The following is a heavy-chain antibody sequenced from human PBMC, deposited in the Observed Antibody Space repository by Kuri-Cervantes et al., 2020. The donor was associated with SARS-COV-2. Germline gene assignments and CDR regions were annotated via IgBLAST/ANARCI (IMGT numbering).Heavy chain of an antibody. Sequence: ESLKISCTASGFTFGDYAMTWFRQPPGKGLEWIGEINHSGSTNYNPSLKSRVTISVDTSKNQFSLKLSSVTAADTAVYYCARGRIAAAGKTFDYWGQGTLVTVSS. D-gene: IGHD6-13*01. CDR2: INHSGST. CDR3: ARGRIAAAGKTFDY. J-gene: IGHJ4*02. CDR1: GFTFGDYA. V-gene: IGHV4-34*01.